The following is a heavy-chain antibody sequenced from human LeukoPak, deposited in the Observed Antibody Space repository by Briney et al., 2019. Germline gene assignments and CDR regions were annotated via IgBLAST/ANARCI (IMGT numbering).Heavy chain of an antibody. J-gene: IGHJ4*02. CDR2: IWYDGSNK. CDR1: GFTFSSYG. CDR3: ARGPITYYDILTGYSHLDY. Sequence: GRSLRLSCAASGFTFSSYGMHWVRQAPGKGLEGVAVIWYDGSNKYYADPVKGRFTISRDNSKNTLYLQMNSLRAEDTAVYYCARGPITYYDILTGYSHLDYWGQGTLVTVSS. D-gene: IGHD3-9*01. V-gene: IGHV3-33*01.